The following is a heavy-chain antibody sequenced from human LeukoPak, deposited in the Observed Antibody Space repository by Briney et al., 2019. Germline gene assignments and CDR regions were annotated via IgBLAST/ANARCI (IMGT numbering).Heavy chain of an antibody. CDR3: ARIAVGAIDY. CDR2: INEDGATK. J-gene: IGHJ4*02. D-gene: IGHD1-26*01. CDR1: GFTFSDHW. V-gene: IGHV3-7*01. Sequence: GGSLRLSCAASGFTFSDHWMAWVRQAPGKGLEWVANINEDGATKNYADSVKGRFTISRDNAKNTLYLQMNSLRAEDTAVYYCARIAVGAIDYWGQGTLVTVSS.